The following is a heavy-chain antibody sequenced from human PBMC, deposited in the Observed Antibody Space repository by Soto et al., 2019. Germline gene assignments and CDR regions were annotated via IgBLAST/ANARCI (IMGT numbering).Heavy chain of an antibody. V-gene: IGHV1-3*01. D-gene: IGHD6-13*01. J-gene: IGHJ5*02. CDR2: INAANGDT. CDR1: GYTFTSYC. CDR3: VRRHVSATGIDWFDP. Sequence: GASVKVSCKASGYTFTSYCIHWVRQAPGQRLEWMGWINAANGDTKYSPKFQGRVTITRDTSASTAYMELSSLSSEDTAVYYCVRRHVSATGIDWFDPWGQGXLVTVPS.